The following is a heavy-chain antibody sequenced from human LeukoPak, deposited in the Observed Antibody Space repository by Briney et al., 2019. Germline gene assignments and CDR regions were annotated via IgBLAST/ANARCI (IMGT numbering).Heavy chain of an antibody. Sequence: GGSLRLSCAASGFTFSSYAMAWFRQPPGKGLEWVSGIGGDAVTIYYADSVKGRFTISRDNSKNTLYLQMSSLRAEDTAVYYCAKRDYYDSSGYFPLFDYWGQGTLVTVSS. J-gene: IGHJ4*02. CDR1: GFTFSSYA. CDR2: IGGDAVTI. CDR3: AKRDYYDSSGYFPLFDY. V-gene: IGHV3-23*01. D-gene: IGHD3-22*01.